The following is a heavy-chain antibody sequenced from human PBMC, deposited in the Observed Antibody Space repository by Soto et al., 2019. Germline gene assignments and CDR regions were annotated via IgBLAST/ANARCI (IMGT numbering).Heavy chain of an antibody. CDR1: GFTFSSYA. CDR2: ISYDGSNK. D-gene: IGHD6-13*01. Sequence: GSLRLSCAASGFTFSSYAMHWVRQAPGKGLEWVAVISYDGSNKYYADSVKGRFTISRDNSKNTLYLQMNSLRAEDTAVYYCARGIAAAGTTGNDYWGQGTLVTVSS. J-gene: IGHJ4*02. V-gene: IGHV3-30-3*01. CDR3: ARGIAAAGTTGNDY.